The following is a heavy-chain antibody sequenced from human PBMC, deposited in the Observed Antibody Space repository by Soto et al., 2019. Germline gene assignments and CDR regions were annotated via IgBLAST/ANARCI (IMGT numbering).Heavy chain of an antibody. CDR1: GGTFSSYA. CDR3: ARDLPEGVQAATEYYYGMDV. CDR2: IIPIFGTA. D-gene: IGHD2-2*01. J-gene: IGHJ6*02. Sequence: QVQLVQSGADVKKPGSSVKVSCKASGGTFSSYAISWVRQAPGQGLEWMGGIIPIFGTANYAQKFQGRVTIPADEDTSAAYMELSSLRSEETAVYYCARDLPEGVQAATEYYYGMDVWGQGTTVTVSS. V-gene: IGHV1-69*12.